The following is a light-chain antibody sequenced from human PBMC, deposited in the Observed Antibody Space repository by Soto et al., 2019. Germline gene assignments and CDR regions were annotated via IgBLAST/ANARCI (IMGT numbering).Light chain of an antibody. CDR2: SNN. V-gene: IGLV1-47*02. CDR1: SANTGNNF. J-gene: IGLJ1*01. CDR3: VSWDDSLSGLV. Sequence: QSVLTQPPPASGTPGQRVTISCSGRSANTGNNFVCWYQQLPRTAPKLLIYSNNQRPSGVPDRFSGSKSGTSASLAISELRSEDEGDYYCVSWDDSLSGLVFGTGTKVTVL.